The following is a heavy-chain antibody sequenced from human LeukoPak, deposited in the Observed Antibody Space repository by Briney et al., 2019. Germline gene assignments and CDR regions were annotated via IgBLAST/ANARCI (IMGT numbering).Heavy chain of an antibody. J-gene: IGHJ3*02. V-gene: IGHV4-59*08. CDR3: ARHRNDILTGYFAFDI. Sequence: SETLSLTCTVSGGSISSYYWSWIRQPPGKGLEWIGYIYYSGSTNYNPSLKSRVTISVDTSKNQFSLKLSSVTAADTAVYYCARHRNDILTGYFAFDIWGQGTMVTVSS. D-gene: IGHD3-9*01. CDR2: IYYSGST. CDR1: GGSISSYY.